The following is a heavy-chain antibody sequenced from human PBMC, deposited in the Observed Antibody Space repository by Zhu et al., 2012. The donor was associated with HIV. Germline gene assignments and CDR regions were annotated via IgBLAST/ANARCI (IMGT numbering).Heavy chain of an antibody. CDR1: GYSINSGYY. V-gene: IGHV4-38-2*01. D-gene: IGHD5-18*01. CDR3: ARVRGYSYDSNAFDF. J-gene: IGHJ3*01. CDR2: IYHSGST. Sequence: QVQLQESGPGLVKPSETLSPTCAVSGYSINSGYYWGWIRQPPGKGLEWIANIYHSGSTYYNPSLKSRVTISIDTSKSNFSLKLSSVTAADTAMYYCARVRGYSYDSNAFDFWGLRDNGHVSS.